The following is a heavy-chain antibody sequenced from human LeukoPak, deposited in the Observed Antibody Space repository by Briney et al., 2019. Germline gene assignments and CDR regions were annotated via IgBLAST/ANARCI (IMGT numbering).Heavy chain of an antibody. CDR2: INPNSGGT. CDR3: ARDRGYCSSTSCYTQLDY. V-gene: IGHV1-2*02. D-gene: IGHD2-2*02. J-gene: IGHJ4*02. CDR1: GYTFTGYY. Sequence: GASVKVSCKASGYTFTGYYMHWVRQAPGQGLEWMGWINPNSGGTNYAQKFQGRVTMTRDTSISTAYMELSRLRSDDTAVYYCARDRGYCSSTSCYTQLDYWGQGTLVTVSS.